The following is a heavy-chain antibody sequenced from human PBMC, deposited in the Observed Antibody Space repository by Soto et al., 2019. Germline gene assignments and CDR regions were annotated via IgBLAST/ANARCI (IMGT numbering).Heavy chain of an antibody. Sequence: QVQLVQSGAEVKKPGSSVKVSCKASGGTFSSYTISWVRQAPGQGLEWMGRIIPILGIANYAQKFQGRVTITADKSTSTAYMQLSSLRSEDTAVYYCARGVVLNWFDPWGQGTLVTVSS. CDR1: GGTFSSYT. CDR3: ARGVVLNWFDP. D-gene: IGHD2-15*01. CDR2: IIPILGIA. V-gene: IGHV1-69*02. J-gene: IGHJ5*02.